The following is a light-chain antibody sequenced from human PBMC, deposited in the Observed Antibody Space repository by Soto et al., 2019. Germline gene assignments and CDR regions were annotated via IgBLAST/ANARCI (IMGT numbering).Light chain of an antibody. Sequence: DIPMTQSPSTLSASVGDRVTITCRASQSISSWLAWYQQKPGKAPKLLIYLASTLESGVPSRFSGSGSGTEFTLTISSLQPDDFATYYCQQFSTYSWTFGQGTKVEIK. V-gene: IGKV1-5*01. CDR1: QSISSW. J-gene: IGKJ1*01. CDR3: QQFSTYSWT. CDR2: LAS.